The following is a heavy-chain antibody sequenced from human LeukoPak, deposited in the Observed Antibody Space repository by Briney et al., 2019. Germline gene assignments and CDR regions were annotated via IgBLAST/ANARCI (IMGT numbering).Heavy chain of an antibody. CDR1: GGSISSGDYY. CDR3: ARESRTWRERWLQSYYFDY. Sequence: SETLSLTCTVSGGSISSGDYYWSWSRQPPGKGLEWIGYIYYSGSTYYNPSLKSRVTISVDTSKNQFSLKLSSVTAADTAVYYCARESRTWRERWLQSYYFDYWGQGTLVTVSS. J-gene: IGHJ4*02. V-gene: IGHV4-30-4*08. D-gene: IGHD5-24*01. CDR2: IYYSGST.